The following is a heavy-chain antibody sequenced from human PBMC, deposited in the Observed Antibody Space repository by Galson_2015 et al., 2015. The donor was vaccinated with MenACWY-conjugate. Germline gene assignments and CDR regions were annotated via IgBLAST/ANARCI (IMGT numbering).Heavy chain of an antibody. D-gene: IGHD3-3*01. CDR2: IYYSGST. V-gene: IGHV4-31*03. CDR1: GGSISSGGYY. J-gene: IGHJ2*01. Sequence: TLSLTCTVSGGSISSGGYYWSWIRQHPGKGLEWIGYIYYSGSTYYNPSLKSRVTISVDTSKNQFSLKLSSVTAADTAVYYCARGDYDFWSGYGWYFDLWGRGTLVTVSS. CDR3: ARGDYDFWSGYGWYFDL.